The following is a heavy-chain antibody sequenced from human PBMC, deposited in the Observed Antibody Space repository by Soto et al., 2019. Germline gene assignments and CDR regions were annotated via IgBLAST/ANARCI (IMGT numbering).Heavy chain of an antibody. J-gene: IGHJ5*02. CDR3: ARDPTIFGVVDDNWFDP. CDR2: INAGNGNT. V-gene: IGHV1-3*01. D-gene: IGHD3-3*01. Sequence: ASVKVSCKTSGYTFTSYAMHWVRQAPGQRLEWMGWINAGNGNTKYSQKFQGRVTITRDTSASTAYMELSSLRSEDTAVYYCARDPTIFGVVDDNWFDPWGQGTLVTVSS. CDR1: GYTFTSYA.